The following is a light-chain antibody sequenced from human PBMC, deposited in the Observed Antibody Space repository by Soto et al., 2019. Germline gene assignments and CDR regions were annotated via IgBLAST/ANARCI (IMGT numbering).Light chain of an antibody. CDR1: LALNSRY. CDR2: GTS. V-gene: IGKV3-20*01. Sequence: EIVLTQSPVTLSLSPGERGTLSCRASLALNSRYLAWYQQKPGQAPRLLIFGTSIRATGVPDRFTGSGSGTDFTLTINRLEPEDSALYYCQQDQHSPQTFGQGTKVELK. CDR3: QQDQHSPQT. J-gene: IGKJ2*01.